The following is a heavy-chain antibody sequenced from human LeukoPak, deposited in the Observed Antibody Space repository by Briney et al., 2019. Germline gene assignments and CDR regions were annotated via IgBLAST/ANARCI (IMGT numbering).Heavy chain of an antibody. J-gene: IGHJ6*02. CDR2: IYYSGST. CDR3: ARDRVAAGDYYYYGMDV. D-gene: IGHD6-13*01. V-gene: IGHV4-31*03. Sequence: PSETLSLTCTVSGGSISSGGYYWSWIRQHPGKGLEWVGYIYYSGSTYYNPSLKSRVTISVDTSKNQFSLKLSSVTAADTAVYYCARDRVAAGDYYYYGMDVWGQGTTVTVSS. CDR1: GGSISSGGYY.